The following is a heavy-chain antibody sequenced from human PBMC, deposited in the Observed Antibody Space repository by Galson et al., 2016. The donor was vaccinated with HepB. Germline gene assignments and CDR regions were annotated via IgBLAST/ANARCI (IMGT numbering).Heavy chain of an antibody. CDR3: VREGSYSYGFDS. D-gene: IGHD5-18*01. J-gene: IGHJ5*01. CDR1: GFTLSKYG. CDR2: IWYDGRIM. Sequence: SLRLSCAGSGFTLSKYGMHWVRQGPGQGLEWVAVIWYDGRIMYYADSVKGRFTISRDNFKNTLFLQMNSLRVEDTAVYFCVREGSYSYGFDSWGQGTRVTVSS. V-gene: IGHV3-33*01.